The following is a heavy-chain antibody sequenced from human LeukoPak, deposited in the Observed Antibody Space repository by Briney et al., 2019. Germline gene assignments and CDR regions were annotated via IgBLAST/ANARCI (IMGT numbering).Heavy chain of an antibody. Sequence: EASVRVSCKASGYMFTGYYMHWVRQAPGPGLEWMGWIRRSRGGSNYAQEFQGRVTMTRDSSSRTAYMGLSSLRCDDPCVYYCARCISSGDCFTPFDYGGQGTLATVS. J-gene: IGHJ4*02. V-gene: IGHV1-2*02. CDR2: IRRSRGGS. D-gene: IGHD2-21*02. CDR3: ARCISSGDCFTPFDY. CDR1: GYMFTGYY.